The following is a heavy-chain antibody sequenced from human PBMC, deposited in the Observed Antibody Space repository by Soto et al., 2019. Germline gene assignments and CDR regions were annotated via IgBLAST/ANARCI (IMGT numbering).Heavy chain of an antibody. Sequence: QVQLVESGGGVVQPGRSLRLSCAASGFTFSSYAMHWVRQAPGKGLEWVAVISYDGSNKYYADSVKGRFTISRDNSKNTLYLQMNSLRSEDTSVYYCARGRRMGYATKYNWFYTWGQGTLVTVSS. V-gene: IGHV3-30-3*01. D-gene: IGHD2-8*01. CDR2: ISYDGSNK. CDR3: ARGRRMGYATKYNWFYT. CDR1: GFTFSSYA. J-gene: IGHJ5*02.